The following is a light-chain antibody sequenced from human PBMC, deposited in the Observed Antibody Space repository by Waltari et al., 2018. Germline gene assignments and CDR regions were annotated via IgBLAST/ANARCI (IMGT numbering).Light chain of an antibody. J-gene: IGLJ2*01. Sequence: QSALTQPASVSGSPGQSITISCTGTSSDVGGNNYVSWYQQHPGKAPNLMIYDVSNRPSRVSNRFSGSKSGNTASLTISGLQAEDEADYYCASYISSSTLELFGGGTSLTVL. CDR2: DVS. CDR1: SSDVGGNNY. V-gene: IGLV2-14*03. CDR3: ASYISSSTLEL.